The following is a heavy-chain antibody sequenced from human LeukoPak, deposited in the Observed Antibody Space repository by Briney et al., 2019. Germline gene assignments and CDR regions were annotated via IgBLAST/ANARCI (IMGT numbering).Heavy chain of an antibody. CDR2: IYYTGST. D-gene: IGHD4-23*01. J-gene: IGHJ4*02. CDR3: ARRTVVLDY. CDR1: GGSISNYY. V-gene: IGHV4-59*01. Sequence: SETLSLTCTVSGGSISNYYWSWIRQPPGKGLEWVGYIYYTGSTTYNPSLQSRVTISVDTSKNQFSLKLRSVTAADTAICYCARRTVVLDYWGQGTLVTVSS.